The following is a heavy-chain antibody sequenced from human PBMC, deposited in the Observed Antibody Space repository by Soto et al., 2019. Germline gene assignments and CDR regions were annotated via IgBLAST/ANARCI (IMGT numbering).Heavy chain of an antibody. Sequence: PGGSLRLSCAASGFTFSSYGMHWVRQAPGKGLEWVAVIWYDGSNKYYADSVKGRFTISRDNSKNTLYLQMNSLRAEDTAVYYCARDGSNPFTYYYDSTRPAYFDYWGQGTLVTVSS. D-gene: IGHD3-22*01. V-gene: IGHV3-33*01. CDR3: ARDGSNPFTYYYDSTRPAYFDY. J-gene: IGHJ4*02. CDR2: IWYDGSNK. CDR1: GFTFSSYG.